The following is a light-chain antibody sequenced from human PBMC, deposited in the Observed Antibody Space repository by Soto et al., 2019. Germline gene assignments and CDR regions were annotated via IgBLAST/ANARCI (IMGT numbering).Light chain of an antibody. CDR3: QQATRFPVS. J-gene: IGKJ4*01. Sequence: DIQMTQSPSSVSASVGDRVTITCRASQDISRWLAWYQQKPGKAPKLLIYGASNLQSGVPSRFSGSGSGTDFTLTISILQPEYFATYYCQQATRFPVSFGGGTKVQIK. CDR2: GAS. V-gene: IGKV1-12*01. CDR1: QDISRW.